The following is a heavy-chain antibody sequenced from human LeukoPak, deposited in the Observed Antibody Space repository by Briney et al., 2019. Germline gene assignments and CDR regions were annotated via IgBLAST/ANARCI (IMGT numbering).Heavy chain of an antibody. D-gene: IGHD3-9*01. CDR2: ISTSSSYV. Sequence: GGSLRLSCAASGFTFSSYSMNWVRQAPGKGLEWVSFISTSSSYVYYADSVKGRFTISRDNAKNSLSLQMNSLKAEDTAVYYCARDHDWDYMDVWGKGTTVTVSS. J-gene: IGHJ6*03. CDR1: GFTFSSYS. CDR3: ARDHDWDYMDV. V-gene: IGHV3-21*01.